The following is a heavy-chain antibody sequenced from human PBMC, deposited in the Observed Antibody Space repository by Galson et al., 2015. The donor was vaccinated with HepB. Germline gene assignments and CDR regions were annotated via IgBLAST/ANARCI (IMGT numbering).Heavy chain of an antibody. CDR3: VRVRSGRRND. CDR2: IYYSGST. D-gene: IGHD6-19*01. V-gene: IGHV4-59*12. CDR1: GGSISSYY. J-gene: IGHJ4*02. Sequence: ETLSLTCTVSGGSISSYYWSWIRQPPGKGLEWIGYIYYSGSTNYNPSLKSRVTISVDTSKNQFSLKLSSVTAADTAVYYCVRVRSGRRNDWGQGTLVTVSS.